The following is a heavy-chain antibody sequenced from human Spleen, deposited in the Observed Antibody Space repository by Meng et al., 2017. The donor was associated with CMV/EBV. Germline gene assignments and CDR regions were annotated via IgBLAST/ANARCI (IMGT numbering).Heavy chain of an antibody. Sequence: GGSLRLSCAASGFTFSSYWMSWVRQAPGKGLEWVGNIKQGGNERYYVDSVKGRFTISRDNAKNSLYLQMNSLRGDDTAVYYCARIGVGSASFYYYGMDVWGQGRMVTVSS. J-gene: IGHJ6*02. CDR2: IKQGGNER. V-gene: IGHV3-7*01. D-gene: IGHD3-3*01. CDR3: ARIGVGSASFYYYGMDV. CDR1: GFTFSSYW.